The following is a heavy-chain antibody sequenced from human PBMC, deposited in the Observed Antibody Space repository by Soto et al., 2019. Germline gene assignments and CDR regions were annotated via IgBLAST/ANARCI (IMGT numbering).Heavy chain of an antibody. CDR3: ARVGYGSSSWFYYYYYMDV. J-gene: IGHJ6*03. Sequence: GGSLRLSCAASGFTVSSNYMSWVRQAPGKGLEWVSVIYSGGSTYYADSVKGRFTISRHNSKNTLYLQMNSLRAEDTAVYYCARVGYGSSSWFYYYYYMDVWGKGTTVTVSS. CDR2: IYSGGST. CDR1: GFTVSSNY. V-gene: IGHV3-53*04. D-gene: IGHD6-13*01.